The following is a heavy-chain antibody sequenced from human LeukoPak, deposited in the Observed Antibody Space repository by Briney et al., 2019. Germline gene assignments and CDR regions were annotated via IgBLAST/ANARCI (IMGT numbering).Heavy chain of an antibody. CDR2: IYYSGSS. D-gene: IGHD6-13*01. V-gene: IGHV4-59*01. Sequence: SETLSLTCTVSGGSISTYYWSWIRQPPGKGLEWIGYIYYSGSSNYSPSLKSRVTISVDTSKNQFSLKLSSVTAADTAMYYCARVPLAAAGGFDYWGQGTLVTVSA. CDR1: GGSISTYY. J-gene: IGHJ4*02. CDR3: ARVPLAAAGGFDY.